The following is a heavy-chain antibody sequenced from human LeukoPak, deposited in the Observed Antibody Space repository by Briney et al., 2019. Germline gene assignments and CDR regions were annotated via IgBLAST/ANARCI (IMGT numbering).Heavy chain of an antibody. V-gene: IGHV1-69*05. D-gene: IGHD4-17*01. CDR3: ARDVGYGDYVG. CDR1: GYTFTSYD. Sequence: ASVKVSCKASGYTFTSYDINWVRQAPGQGLEWMGGIIPIFGTANYAQKFQGRVTITTDESTSTAYMELSSLRSGDTAVYYCARDVGYGDYVGWGQGTLVTVSS. J-gene: IGHJ4*02. CDR2: IIPIFGTA.